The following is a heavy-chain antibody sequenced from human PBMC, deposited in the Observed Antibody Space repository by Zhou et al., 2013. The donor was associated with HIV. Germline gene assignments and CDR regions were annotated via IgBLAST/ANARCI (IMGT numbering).Heavy chain of an antibody. J-gene: IGHJ3*02. D-gene: IGHD2-2*01. Sequence: QVQLVQSGAEMKKPGASVKVSCKASGYTFNSYDINWIRQASGQGLEWLGWMNPNSGNTGYSQKFQGRVTITRNTSISTAYMELSSLVSEDTAVYYCARTRQYQLRNAFDIWGQGTTVTVSS. V-gene: IGHV1-8*01. CDR2: MNPNSGNT. CDR1: GYTFNSYD. CDR3: ARTRQYQLRNAFDI.